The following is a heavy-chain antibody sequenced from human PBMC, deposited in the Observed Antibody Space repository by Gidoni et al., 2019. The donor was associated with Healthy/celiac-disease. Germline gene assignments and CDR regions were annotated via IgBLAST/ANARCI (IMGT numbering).Heavy chain of an antibody. D-gene: IGHD6-19*01. J-gene: IGHJ3*02. CDR1: GFPFRSYG. Sequence: QVQLVESGGGVVQPGRSLRLSCAASGFPFRSYGMDWVRQAPGKGLEWVAVISYDGSNKYYADSVKGRFTISRDNSKNTLYLQMNSLRAEDTAVYYCAKVSDSGWPAHDAFDIWGQGTMVTVSS. CDR3: AKVSDSGWPAHDAFDI. V-gene: IGHV3-30*18. CDR2: ISYDGSNK.